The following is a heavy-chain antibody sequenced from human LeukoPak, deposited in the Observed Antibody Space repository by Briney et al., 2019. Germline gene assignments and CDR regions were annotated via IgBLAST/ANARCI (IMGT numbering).Heavy chain of an antibody. J-gene: IGHJ6*02. D-gene: IGHD6-19*01. CDR1: GDSVSSNSAA. V-gene: IGHV6-1*01. CDR3: VRQYSSGWTYYYGMDV. CDR2: TYYRSKWYN. Sequence: SQTLSLTCAISGDSVSSNSAAWHWIRQSPSRGLEWLGRTYYRSKWYNDYAVSVKSRIIINPDTSKNQFSLQLNSVTPEDTAVYYCVRQYSSGWTYYYGMDVWGQGTMVTVSS.